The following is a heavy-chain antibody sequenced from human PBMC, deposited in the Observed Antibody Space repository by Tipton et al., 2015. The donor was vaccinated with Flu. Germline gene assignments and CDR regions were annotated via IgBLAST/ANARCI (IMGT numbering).Heavy chain of an antibody. CDR2: IYYSGST. D-gene: IGHD1-26*01. CDR3: ARYGTYDGSRYFQH. J-gene: IGHJ1*01. V-gene: IGHV4-59*01. CDR1: GGSISSYC. Sequence: LRLSCTVSGGSISSYCWSWIRQPPGKGLEWIGYIYYSGSTNYNPSLKSRVTISVDTSKNQFSLKLSSVTAADTAVYYCARYGTYDGSRYFQHWGQGTLVTVSS.